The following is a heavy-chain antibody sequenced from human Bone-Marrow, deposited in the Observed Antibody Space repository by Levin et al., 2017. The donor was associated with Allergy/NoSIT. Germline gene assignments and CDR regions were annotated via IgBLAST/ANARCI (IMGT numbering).Heavy chain of an antibody. CDR3: ARLLGRRSGWIVDSGFDI. D-gene: IGHD6-19*01. Sequence: GGSLRLSCKGSGYSFSSYGIGWVRQMPGKGLEWMGIIFLRDSDTRYSPSFQGHVTISADKSISTAYLQWSGLNASDTAMYYCARLLGRRSGWIVDSGFDIWGQGTMVTVSS. V-gene: IGHV5-51*01. CDR1: GYSFSSYG. CDR2: IFLRDSDT. J-gene: IGHJ3*02.